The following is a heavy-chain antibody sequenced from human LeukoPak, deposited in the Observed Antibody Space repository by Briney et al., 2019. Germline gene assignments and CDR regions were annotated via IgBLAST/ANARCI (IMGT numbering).Heavy chain of an antibody. J-gene: IGHJ6*02. CDR3: ARSDQLRWFGEARRPYYYGMDV. Sequence: GESLKISCQGSGYSFTDYWIGWVRQMPGKGLEWIGIIYPGDSDTRYNPSFQGQVTISADKSIRTDYLQWSSLKASDTAMYYCARSDQLRWFGEARRPYYYGMDVWGQGTAVSVSS. CDR2: IYPGDSDT. D-gene: IGHD3-10*01. CDR1: GYSFTDYW. V-gene: IGHV5-51*01.